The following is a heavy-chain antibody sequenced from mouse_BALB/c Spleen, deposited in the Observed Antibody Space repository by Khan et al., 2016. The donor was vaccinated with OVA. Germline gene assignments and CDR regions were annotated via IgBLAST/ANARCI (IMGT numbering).Heavy chain of an antibody. CDR1: GYTFTNYG. Sequence: LVESGPELKKPGETVKISCKASGYTFTNYGMNWVKQAPGKGLKWMGWINTNTGEPTYADDFKGRFAFSLESSASTAYLQINNLKNEDTATYFCARVGYSGTMDYWGQGTSVTVSS. V-gene: IGHV9-3-1*01. J-gene: IGHJ4*01. CDR2: INTNTGEP. CDR3: ARVGYSGTMDY. D-gene: IGHD2-14*01.